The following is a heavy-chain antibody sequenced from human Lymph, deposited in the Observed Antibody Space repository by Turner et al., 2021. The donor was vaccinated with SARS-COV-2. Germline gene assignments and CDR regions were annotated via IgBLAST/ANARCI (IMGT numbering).Heavy chain of an antibody. V-gene: IGHV3-53*01. CDR3: ARDLMEVGSMDV. D-gene: IGHD3-3*01. Sequence: EVQLVESGGGLIQTGGSLRLACAASGITVLSNYMSWVRQAPGKGLEWVSVIYSGGSTYYADSVKGRFTISRDNSKNTLYLQMNSLRAEDTAVYYCARDLMEVGSMDVWGQGTTVTVSS. CDR1: GITVLSNY. CDR2: IYSGGST. J-gene: IGHJ6*02.